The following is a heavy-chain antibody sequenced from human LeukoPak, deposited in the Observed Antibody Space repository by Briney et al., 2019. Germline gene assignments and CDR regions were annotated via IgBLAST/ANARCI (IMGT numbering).Heavy chain of an antibody. CDR1: GFTFSSYW. V-gene: IGHV3-74*01. J-gene: IGHJ4*02. CDR3: ASPTGSYDSRIDY. Sequence: GSLRLSCAASGFTFSSYWMHWVRQAPGKGLVWVSRINSDGSSTAYADSVKGRFTISRDNAKNTLYLQMNSLTDEDTAVYYCASPTGSYDSRIDYWGQGTLVTVS. D-gene: IGHD3-22*01. CDR2: INSDGSST.